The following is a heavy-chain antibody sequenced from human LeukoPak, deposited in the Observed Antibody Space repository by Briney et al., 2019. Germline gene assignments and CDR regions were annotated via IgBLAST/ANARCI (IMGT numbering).Heavy chain of an antibody. D-gene: IGHD6-13*01. CDR3: AKDFGSSWYSQIFDY. Sequence: GGSLRLSCAASGFTFDDYTMHWVRQAPGKGLEWVSLISWDGGSTYYADSVKGRFTISRDNSKNTLYLQMNSLRAEDTAVYYCAKDFGSSWYSQIFDYWGQGTLVTVSS. CDR2: ISWDGGST. V-gene: IGHV3-43*01. J-gene: IGHJ4*02. CDR1: GFTFDDYT.